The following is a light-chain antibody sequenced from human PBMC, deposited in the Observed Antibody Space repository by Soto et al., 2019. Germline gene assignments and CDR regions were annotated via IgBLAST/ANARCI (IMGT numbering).Light chain of an antibody. Sequence: IQVTQSPSSLSASVGDRITITCRASQGISTYLAWYQQKPGKAPKLLIYAASTLQSGVPLSFSGSGSGTSFTLTISSLQPEDFATYYCQQLLSYPITFGQGTRLEI. CDR3: QQLLSYPIT. J-gene: IGKJ5*01. V-gene: IGKV1-9*01. CDR2: AAS. CDR1: QGISTY.